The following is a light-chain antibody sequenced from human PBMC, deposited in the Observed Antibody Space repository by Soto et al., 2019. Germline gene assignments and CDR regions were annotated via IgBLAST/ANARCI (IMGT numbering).Light chain of an antibody. CDR1: QTISSW. CDR2: KAS. V-gene: IGKV1-5*03. Sequence: DIQMTQSPSTLSGSVGDRVTITCRASQTISSWLAWYQQKPGKAPKLLIYKASTLKSGVPSRFSGSGSGTEFTLTIGSLQSDDFATYYCQHYNSYSEAFGQGTKV. J-gene: IGKJ1*01. CDR3: QHYNSYSEA.